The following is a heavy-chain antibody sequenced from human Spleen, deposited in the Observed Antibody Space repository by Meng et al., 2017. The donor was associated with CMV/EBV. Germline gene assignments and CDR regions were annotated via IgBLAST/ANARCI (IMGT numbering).Heavy chain of an antibody. CDR1: GGTFSTHA. V-gene: IGHV1-69*01. CDR2: IIPIFGTS. J-gene: IGHJ5*02. CDR3: ARGGFWLGYYSWFDP. D-gene: IGHD3-3*01. Sequence: SGGTFSTHAISWVRQAPGQGLEWMGGIIPIFGTSNYAQRFQGRVTITADESTNTVYMELSSLRSDDTAMYYCARGGFWLGYYSWFDPWGQGTLVTVSS.